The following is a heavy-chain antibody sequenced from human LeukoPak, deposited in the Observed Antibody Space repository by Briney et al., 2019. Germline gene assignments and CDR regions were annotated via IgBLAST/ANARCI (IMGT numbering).Heavy chain of an antibody. D-gene: IGHD5-12*01. Sequence: ASVKVSCKASGYTFTSYGISWVRQAPGQGLEWMVWISAYNGNTNYAQKLQGRVTMTTDTSTSTAYMELRSLRSDDTAVYYCARDVKWLRFSWFDPWGQGTLVTVSS. CDR3: ARDVKWLRFSWFDP. CDR1: GYTFTSYG. CDR2: ISAYNGNT. J-gene: IGHJ5*02. V-gene: IGHV1-18*01.